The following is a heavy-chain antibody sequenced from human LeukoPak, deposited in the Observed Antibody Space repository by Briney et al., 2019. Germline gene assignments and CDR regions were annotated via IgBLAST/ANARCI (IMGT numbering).Heavy chain of an antibody. Sequence: GRSLRLSCSASGFTVSSYGMSWVRQPPGKGPEWVSLVYSDGVTRYADSVQGRFTISRDNSKNTVYLQMNNLIDEDTAVYHCVRDRAEGRAWVEFDPWGQGILVTVSS. CDR2: VYSDGVT. V-gene: IGHV3-66*02. CDR3: VRDRAEGRAWVEFDP. CDR1: GFTVSSYG. J-gene: IGHJ5*02.